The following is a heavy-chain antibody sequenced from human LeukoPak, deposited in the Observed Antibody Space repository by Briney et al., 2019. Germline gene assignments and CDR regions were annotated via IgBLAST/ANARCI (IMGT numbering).Heavy chain of an antibody. D-gene: IGHD5-18*01. CDR1: GYRFTSYW. Sequence: GESLKISCEGSGYRFTSYWIGWVRQMPGKGLEWMGIIYPGDSDTRYSPSFQGQVTISADKSISTAYLQWSSLKASDTAMYYCARVDTAMVPSFLDYWGQGTLVTVSS. CDR3: ARVDTAMVPSFLDY. CDR2: IYPGDSDT. V-gene: IGHV5-51*01. J-gene: IGHJ4*02.